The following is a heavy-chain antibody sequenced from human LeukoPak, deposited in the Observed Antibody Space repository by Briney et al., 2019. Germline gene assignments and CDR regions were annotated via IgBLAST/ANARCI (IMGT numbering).Heavy chain of an antibody. D-gene: IGHD6-13*01. CDR1: GFTFSSYS. J-gene: IGHJ4*02. V-gene: IGHV3-21*01. CDR3: ARATQGSAAADIDY. CDR2: ISSSSSYI. Sequence: GGSLRLSCAASGFTFSSYSMNWVRQAPGKGLEWVSSISSSSSYIYYADSVKGRFTISRDNAKNSLYLQMNSLRAEDTAVYYCARATQGSAAADIDYWGQETLDTVYS.